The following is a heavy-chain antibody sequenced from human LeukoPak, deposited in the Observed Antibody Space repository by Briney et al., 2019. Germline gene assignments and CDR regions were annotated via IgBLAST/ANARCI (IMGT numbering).Heavy chain of an antibody. D-gene: IGHD2-15*01. V-gene: IGHV3-30*03. Sequence: GRSLRLSCAASGFTFSSYGMHWVRQAPGKGLEWVAVISYDGSNKYYADSVKGRFTISRDNSKNTLCLQMNSLRAEDTAVYYCASPRGYCSGGSCLGYWGQGTLVTVSS. J-gene: IGHJ4*02. CDR1: GFTFSSYG. CDR3: ASPRGYCSGGSCLGY. CDR2: ISYDGSNK.